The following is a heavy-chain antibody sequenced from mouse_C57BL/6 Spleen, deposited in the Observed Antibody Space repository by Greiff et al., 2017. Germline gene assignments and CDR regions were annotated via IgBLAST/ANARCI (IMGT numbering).Heavy chain of an antibody. J-gene: IGHJ2*01. V-gene: IGHV1-69*01. CDR3: ASGVTGTEGENY. Sequence: QVQLKQPGAELVMPGASVKLSCKASGYTFTSYWMHWVKQRPGQGLEWIGEIDPSDSYTNYNQKFKGKSTLTVDKSSSTAYMQLSSLTSEDSAVXYCASGVTGTEGENYWGQGTTLTVSS. CDR1: GYTFTSYW. D-gene: IGHD4-1*01. CDR2: IDPSDSYT.